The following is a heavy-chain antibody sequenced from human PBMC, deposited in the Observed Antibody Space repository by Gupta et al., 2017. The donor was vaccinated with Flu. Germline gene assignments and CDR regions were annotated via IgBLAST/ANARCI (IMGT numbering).Heavy chain of an antibody. CDR2: IYYSGST. J-gene: IGHJ4*01. Sequence: QVQLQESGPGLVKPSETLSLTCTVSGGSISSYYWSWIRQPPGKGLEWIGYIYYSGSTNYNPSLKSRVTISVDTSKNQFSLKLSSVTAADTAVYYCARGAGSGSYYILPGYWGHGTLVTVAS. V-gene: IGHV4-59*01. CDR3: ARGAGSGSYYILPGY. CDR1: GGSISSYY. D-gene: IGHD3-10*01.